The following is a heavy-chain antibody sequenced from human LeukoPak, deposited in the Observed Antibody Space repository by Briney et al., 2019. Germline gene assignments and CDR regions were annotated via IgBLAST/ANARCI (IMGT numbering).Heavy chain of an antibody. CDR2: IGISSGNT. CDR1: GFTLSIYR. V-gene: IGHV3-48*01. D-gene: IGHD5-24*01. Sequence: GGPRRLSCAASGFTLSIYRWNWVRQAPGKGLEWISYIGISSGNTKYADSVKGRFTISGDKAKNSLYLQMNSLRVEDTAVYYCARDYKYAFDNWGQGTLVTVSS. J-gene: IGHJ4*02. CDR3: ARDYKYAFDN.